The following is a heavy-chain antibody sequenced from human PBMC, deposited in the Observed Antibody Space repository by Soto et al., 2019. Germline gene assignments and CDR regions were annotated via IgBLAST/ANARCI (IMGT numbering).Heavy chain of an antibody. J-gene: IGHJ4*02. D-gene: IGHD1-26*01. Sequence: QVQLVQSGAAVRKPGASVKVSCKASGYTFTSYDIAWVRQATGQGLEWMGWMNANSANTGYAQKFQGRVTMTRDTSISTAYMELSSLTSEDPAVYYCARAIRDQLLSDYWGQGTLVTVSS. CDR1: GYTFTSYD. CDR3: ARAIRDQLLSDY. V-gene: IGHV1-8*01. CDR2: MNANSANT.